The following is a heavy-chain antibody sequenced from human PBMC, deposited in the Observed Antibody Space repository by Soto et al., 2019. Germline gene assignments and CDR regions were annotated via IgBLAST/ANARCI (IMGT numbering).Heavy chain of an antibody. CDR2: ISYDGSNK. CDR1: GFTFSSYG. J-gene: IGHJ6*02. D-gene: IGHD3-9*01. Sequence: GGSLRLSCAASGFTFSSYGMHWVRQAPGKGLEWVAVISYDGSNKYYADSVKGRFTISRDNSKNTLYLQMNSLRAEDTAVYYCAKSYYDILTGLVYYYGMDVWGQGTTVTVS. V-gene: IGHV3-30*18. CDR3: AKSYYDILTGLVYYYGMDV.